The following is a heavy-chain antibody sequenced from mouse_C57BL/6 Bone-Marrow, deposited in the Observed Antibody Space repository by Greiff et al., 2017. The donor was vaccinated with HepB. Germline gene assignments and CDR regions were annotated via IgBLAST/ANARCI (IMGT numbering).Heavy chain of an antibody. D-gene: IGHD1-1*02. CDR1: GYTFTSYW. Sequence: QVQLQQPGAELVKPGASVKLSCKASGYTFTSYWMHWVKQRPGQGLEWIGMIHPNSGSTNYNEKFKSKATLTVDKSSSTAYMQVSSLTSEDSAVYYCASYVYFDVWGRGSTVTVSS. V-gene: IGHV1-64*01. J-gene: IGHJ1*03. CDR3: ASYVYFDV. CDR2: IHPNSGST.